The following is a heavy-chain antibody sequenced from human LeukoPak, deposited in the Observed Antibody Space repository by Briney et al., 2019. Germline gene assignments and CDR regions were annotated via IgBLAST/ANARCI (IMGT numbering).Heavy chain of an antibody. CDR1: SGSISSGNYY. D-gene: IGHD1-26*01. CDR2: IYYSGST. CDR3: ARADGNYYGWFDH. V-gene: IGHV4-30-4*08. Sequence: SETLSLTCTVSSGSISSGNYYWGWIRQPPGKGLEWIGYIYYSGSTYYNPSLRSRVTISVDTSKNQFSLNLSSVTAADTAVYFCARADGNYYGWFDHWGQGTLVTVSS. J-gene: IGHJ5*02.